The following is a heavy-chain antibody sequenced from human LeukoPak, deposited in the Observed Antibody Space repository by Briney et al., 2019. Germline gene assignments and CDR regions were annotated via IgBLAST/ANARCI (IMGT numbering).Heavy chain of an antibody. V-gene: IGHV3-48*04. CDR1: GFTFSSYS. J-gene: IGHJ4*02. CDR3: ARPYYYGSGSYYKFGY. D-gene: IGHD3-10*01. Sequence: GGSLRLSCAASGFTFSSYSMNWVRQAPGKGLEWVSYISSSGSTIYYADSVKGRFTISRDNAKNSLYLQMNSLRAEDTAVYYCARPYYYGSGSYYKFGYWGQGTLVTVSS. CDR2: ISSSGSTI.